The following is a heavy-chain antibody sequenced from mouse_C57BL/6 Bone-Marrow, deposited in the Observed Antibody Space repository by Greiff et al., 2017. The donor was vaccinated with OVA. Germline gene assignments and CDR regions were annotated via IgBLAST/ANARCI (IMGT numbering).Heavy chain of an antibody. D-gene: IGHD4-1*01. V-gene: IGHV1-50*01. J-gene: IGHJ3*01. CDR3: ARGNWDGRCAY. CDR2: IDPSDSYT. Sequence: QVQLQQPGAELVKPGASVKLSCKASGYTFTSYWMQWVKQRPGQGLEWIGEIDPSDSYTNYNQKFKGKATLTVDTSSSTAYMQLSSLTAEDSAVYYCARGNWDGRCAYWGQGTLVTVSA. CDR1: GYTFTSYW.